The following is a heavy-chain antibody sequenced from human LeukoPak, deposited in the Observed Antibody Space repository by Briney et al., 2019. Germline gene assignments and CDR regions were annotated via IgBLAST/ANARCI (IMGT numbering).Heavy chain of an antibody. V-gene: IGHV4-59*01. CDR3: ARFAANWDDSFDI. J-gene: IGHJ3*02. CDR2: IYYSGHT. Sequence: SETLSLTCTVSGGSISSYYWSWIRQPPGKGLAWIGYIYYSGHTNYNPSLKSRVTISIDTSKNQFSLKVSSVTAADTAVYYCARFAANWDDSFDIWGQGTMVTVSS. D-gene: IGHD7-27*01. CDR1: GGSISSYY.